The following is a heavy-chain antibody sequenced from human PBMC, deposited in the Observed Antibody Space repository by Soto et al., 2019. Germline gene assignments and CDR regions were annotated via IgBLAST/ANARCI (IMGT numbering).Heavy chain of an antibody. J-gene: IGHJ3*01. CDR1: GFTFSNYA. V-gene: IGHV3-23*01. D-gene: IGHD1-1*01. CDR3: AKASWRQQGDAFDV. Sequence: GGSLRLSCAVSGFTFSNYAMTWVRQAPGKGPEWVSSISGSGDATYYPDSVKGRFTISRDNSKNTVYLQMNSLRAEDTAVYYSAKASWRQQGDAFDVWGQGTMVTVSS. CDR2: ISGSGDAT.